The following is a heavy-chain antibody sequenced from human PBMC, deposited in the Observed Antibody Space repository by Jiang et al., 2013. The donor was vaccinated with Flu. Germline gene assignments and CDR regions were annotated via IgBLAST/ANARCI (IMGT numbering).Heavy chain of an antibody. CDR2: IYPGDSDT. CDR3: ARLSIAAAGHAHYFDY. CDR1: GYSFTSYW. J-gene: IGHJ4*02. D-gene: IGHD6-13*01. V-gene: IGHV5-51*01. Sequence: GAEVKKPGESLKISCKGSGYSFTSYWIGWVRQMPGKGLEWMGIIYPGDSDTRYSPSFQGQVTISADKSISTAYLQWSSLKASDTAMYYCARLSIAAAGHAHYFDYWGQGTLVTVSS.